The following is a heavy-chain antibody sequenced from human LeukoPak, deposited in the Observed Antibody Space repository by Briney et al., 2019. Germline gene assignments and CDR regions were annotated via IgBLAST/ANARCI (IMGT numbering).Heavy chain of an antibody. CDR3: ARHVWQQLVYFDS. D-gene: IGHD6-13*01. CDR2: IYYSGST. Sequence: SETLSLTCTVSGGSISSSSYYWGWIRQPPGKGLEWIGSIYYSGSTYYNPSLKSRITISVDTSKNQFSLKLSSVIAADTAVYYCARHVWQQLVYFDSWGQGTLVTVSS. CDR1: GGSISSSSYY. V-gene: IGHV4-39*01. J-gene: IGHJ4*02.